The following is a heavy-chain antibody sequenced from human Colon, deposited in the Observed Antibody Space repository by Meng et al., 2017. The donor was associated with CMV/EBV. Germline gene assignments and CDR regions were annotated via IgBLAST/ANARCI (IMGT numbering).Heavy chain of an antibody. Sequence: GGSLRLSCAASGFTFDNYAMHWVRQVPGKGLEWVSGITWNSGTIEYADSVRGRFTISRDNAKNYLYLQMSSLSAEDTAVYYCVRDNARVQGNIPILVVPQGFDYWGQGTVVTVSS. CDR2: ITWNSGTI. D-gene: IGHD3-22*01. V-gene: IGHV3-9*01. CDR1: GFTFDNYA. J-gene: IGHJ4*02. CDR3: VRDNARVQGNIPILVVPQGFDY.